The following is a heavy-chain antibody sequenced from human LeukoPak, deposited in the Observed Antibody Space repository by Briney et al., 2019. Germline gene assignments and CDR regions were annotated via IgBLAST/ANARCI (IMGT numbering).Heavy chain of an antibody. Sequence: PGRSLRLSCAASGFTFSSYAMHWDRQAPGKGLEWVAVISYDGSNKYYADSVKGRFTISRDNSKNTLYLQMNSLRAEDTAVYYCARPQWELGIGAFDIWGQGTMVTVSS. CDR1: GFTFSSYA. D-gene: IGHD1-26*01. J-gene: IGHJ3*02. CDR2: ISYDGSNK. V-gene: IGHV3-30-3*01. CDR3: ARPQWELGIGAFDI.